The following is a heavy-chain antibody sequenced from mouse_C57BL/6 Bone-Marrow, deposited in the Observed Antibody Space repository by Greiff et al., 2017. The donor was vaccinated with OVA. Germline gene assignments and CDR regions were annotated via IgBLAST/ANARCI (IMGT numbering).Heavy chain of an antibody. CDR3: ASLLLRGFDY. D-gene: IGHD1-1*01. V-gene: IGHV1-82*01. CDR2: IYPGDGDT. Sequence: QVQQQQSGPELVKPGASVKISCKASGYAFSSSWMNWVKQRPGKGLEWIGRIYPGDGDTNYNGKFKGKATLTADKSSSTAYMQLSSLTSEDSAVYFCASLLLRGFDYWGQGTTLTVSS. CDR1: GYAFSSSW. J-gene: IGHJ2*01.